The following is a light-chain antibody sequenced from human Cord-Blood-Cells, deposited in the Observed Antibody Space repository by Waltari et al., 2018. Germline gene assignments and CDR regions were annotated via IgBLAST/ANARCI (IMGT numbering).Light chain of an antibody. CDR2: WAS. J-gene: IGKJ4*01. CDR1: QSVLYSSNNKNY. CDR3: QQYYSTPLT. V-gene: IGKV4-1*01. Sequence: DIVMTQSPDSLAVSLGERATINCKSSQSVLYSSNNKNYLAWYQQKPVQPPKLLIYWASTRESGVPDRFSGSGSGTDFTLTNSSLQAEDVAVYYCQQYYSTPLTFGGGTKVEIK.